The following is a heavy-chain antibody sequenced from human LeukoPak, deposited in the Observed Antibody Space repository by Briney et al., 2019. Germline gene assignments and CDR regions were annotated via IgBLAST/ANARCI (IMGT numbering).Heavy chain of an antibody. CDR1: GYTLTSFD. J-gene: IGHJ5*02. V-gene: IGHV1-8*01. Sequence: ASVNVSCKASGYTLTSFDINWVRQASGQGLEWMGGMNPNSGNTDYAQKFQGRVTMTRNTSKSTAYMELSSLRSEDTAVYYCALLFRGRIAVAGNHWGQGTLVTVSS. D-gene: IGHD6-19*01. CDR2: MNPNSGNT. CDR3: ALLFRGRIAVAGNH.